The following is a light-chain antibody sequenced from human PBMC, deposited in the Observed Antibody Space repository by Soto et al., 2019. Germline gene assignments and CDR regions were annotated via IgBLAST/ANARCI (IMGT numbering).Light chain of an antibody. CDR2: DSY. CDR3: QQYDSSPRT. V-gene: IGKV3-20*01. Sequence: EIVLTQSPATLSLSPGERVTLSCRASQGIGSTLAWYRQQPGQAPGLLIYDSYIRATGVPARFSGTRSGTDFTLTISRLEPEDFAVYYCQQYDSSPRTFGQGTKVDI. CDR1: QGIGST. J-gene: IGKJ1*01.